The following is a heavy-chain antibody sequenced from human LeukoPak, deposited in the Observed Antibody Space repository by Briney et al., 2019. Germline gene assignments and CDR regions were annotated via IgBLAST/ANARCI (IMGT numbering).Heavy chain of an antibody. CDR2: FDPEDGET. J-gene: IGHJ4*02. D-gene: IGHD6-13*01. CDR1: GYTLTELS. Sequence: ASVKVSCKVSGYTLTELSMHWVRQAPGKGLEWMGGFDPEDGETIYAQKFQGRVTMTEDTSTDTAYMELSSLRSEDTAVYYCATADFTKSSRWYQVDYWGQGTLVTVSS. V-gene: IGHV1-24*01. CDR3: ATADFTKSSRWYQVDY.